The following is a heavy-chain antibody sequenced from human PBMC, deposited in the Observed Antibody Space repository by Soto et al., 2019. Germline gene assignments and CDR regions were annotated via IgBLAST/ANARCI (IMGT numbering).Heavy chain of an antibody. J-gene: IGHJ5*02. CDR3: ARASRITIFSATPRLDP. V-gene: IGHV1-8*01. Sequence: ASVKVSSKVSGDTYTSYDINWVRQATGQGLEWMGWMNPNSGNTGYAQKFQGRVTMTRNTSISTAYMELSSLRSEDTAVYYCARASRITIFSATPRLDPWGQGTLVTVSS. CDR2: MNPNSGNT. D-gene: IGHD3-9*01. CDR1: GDTYTSYD.